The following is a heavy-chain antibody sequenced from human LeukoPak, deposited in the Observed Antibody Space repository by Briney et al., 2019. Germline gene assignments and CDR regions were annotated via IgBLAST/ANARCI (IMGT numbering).Heavy chain of an antibody. D-gene: IGHD6-13*01. CDR1: GYTFTGYY. CDR3: APTPLREQQLVPD. CDR2: INPNSGGT. V-gene: IGHV1-2*02. Sequence: GASVKVSCKASGYTFTGYYMHWVRQAPGQGLEWMGWINPNSGGTNYAQKFQGRVTMTRDTSISTAYMELSRLRSDDTAVYYCAPTPLREQQLVPDWGQGTLVTVSS. J-gene: IGHJ4*02.